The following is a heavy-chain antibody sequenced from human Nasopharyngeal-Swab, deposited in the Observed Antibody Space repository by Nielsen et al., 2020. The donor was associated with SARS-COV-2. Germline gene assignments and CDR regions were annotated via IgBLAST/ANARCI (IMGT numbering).Heavy chain of an antibody. CDR2: IGTAGDT. CDR3: ARGDGSYYSYYYYCMDV. J-gene: IGHJ6*03. CDR1: GFTFSSYD. V-gene: IGHV3-13*01. Sequence: GESLKISCAASGFTFSSYDMHWVRQATGKGLEWVSAIGTAGDTYYPGSVKGRFTISRENAKNSLYLQMNSLRAGDTAVYYCARGDGSYYSYYYYCMDVWGKGTTVTVSS. D-gene: IGHD1-26*01.